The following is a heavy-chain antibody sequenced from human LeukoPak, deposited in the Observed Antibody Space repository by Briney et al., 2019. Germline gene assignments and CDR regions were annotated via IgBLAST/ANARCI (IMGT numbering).Heavy chain of an antibody. D-gene: IGHD3-10*01. CDR3: ARDYGSGSYYNRNFDY. CDR1: GFTFSSYA. CDR2: ISGSIGST. Sequence: PGGSLRLSCAASGFTFSSYAMNWVRQAPGKGLEWVSTISGSIGSTYYADSVKGRFTISRDNAKSSLYLQMNSLRAEDTAVYYCARDYGSGSYYNRNFDYWGQGTLVTVSS. V-gene: IGHV3-23*01. J-gene: IGHJ4*02.